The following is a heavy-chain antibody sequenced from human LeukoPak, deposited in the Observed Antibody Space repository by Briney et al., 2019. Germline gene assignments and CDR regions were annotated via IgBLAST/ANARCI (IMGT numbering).Heavy chain of an antibody. CDR2: IYPGNSDT. J-gene: IGHJ5*02. Sequence: GESLKISCEGSGYSFTNSWIGWVRQMPGKGLEWMGIIYPGNSDTTYSPSFQGQVTISADKSINTAYLQWSGLKASDTVMYYCARHSRETEGRWLDPWGRGTLVTVSS. D-gene: IGHD3-10*01. CDR1: GYSFTNSW. CDR3: ARHSRETEGRWLDP. V-gene: IGHV5-51*01.